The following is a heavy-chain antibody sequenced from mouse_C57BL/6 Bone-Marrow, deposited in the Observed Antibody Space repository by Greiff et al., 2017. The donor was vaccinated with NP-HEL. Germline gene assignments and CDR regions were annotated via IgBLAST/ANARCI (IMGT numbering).Heavy chain of an antibody. CDR2: ISNGGGST. J-gene: IGHJ4*01. V-gene: IGHV5-12*01. CDR3: ARREGAMDY. CDR1: GFTFSDYY. Sequence: EVHLVESGGGLVQPGGSLKLSCAASGFTFSDYYMYWVRQTPEKRLEWVAYISNGGGSTYYPDTVKGRFTISRDNAKNTLYLQMSRLKSEDTAMYYCARREGAMDYWGQGTSVTVSS.